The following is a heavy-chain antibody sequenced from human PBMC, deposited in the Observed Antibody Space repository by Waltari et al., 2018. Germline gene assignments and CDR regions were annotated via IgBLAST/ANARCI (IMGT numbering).Heavy chain of an antibody. D-gene: IGHD3-3*01. V-gene: IGHV3-30*01. CDR1: GFTFSSYA. J-gene: IGHJ6*02. Sequence: QVQLVESGGGVVQPGRSLRLSCAASGFTFSSYAMHWVRQAPGKGLEWVAVISYDGSNKYYADSVKGRFTISRDNSKNTLYLQMNSLRAEDTAVYYCARDILEWLLFDGGPPYYYYYGMDVWGQVTTVTVSS. CDR2: ISYDGSNK. CDR3: ARDILEWLLFDGGPPYYYYYGMDV.